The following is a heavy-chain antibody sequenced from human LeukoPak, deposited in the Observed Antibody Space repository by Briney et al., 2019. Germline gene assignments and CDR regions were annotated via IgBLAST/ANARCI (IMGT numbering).Heavy chain of an antibody. CDR1: GFTFSSYA. CDR3: ARGGTYYYDSSGYEDAFDI. CDR2: ISYDVSNK. V-gene: IGHV3-30*01. Sequence: GGSLRLSCAASGFTFSSYAMHWGRQAPGKGLEWVAVISYDVSNKYYADSVKGRFTISRENSKNTLYLKMNSLRVEDTAVYYCARGGTYYYDSSGYEDAFDIWGQGTMVTVSS. D-gene: IGHD3-22*01. J-gene: IGHJ3*02.